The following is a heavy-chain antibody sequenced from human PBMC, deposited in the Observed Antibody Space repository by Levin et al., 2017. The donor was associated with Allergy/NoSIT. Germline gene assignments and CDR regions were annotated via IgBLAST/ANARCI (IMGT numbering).Heavy chain of an antibody. CDR3: AKGLGDYYYYAMDV. CDR2: ISGSGIST. D-gene: IGHD5/OR15-5a*01. J-gene: IGHJ6*02. CDR1: GFTFSSYA. V-gene: IGHV3-23*01. Sequence: PGGSLRLSCAASGFTFSSYAMSWVRQAPGKGLEWVSGISGSGISTYYRDSVKGRFTISRDNSKNTVYVQMNSLRAEDTAVYYCAKGLGDYYYYAMDVWGQGTTVTVSS.